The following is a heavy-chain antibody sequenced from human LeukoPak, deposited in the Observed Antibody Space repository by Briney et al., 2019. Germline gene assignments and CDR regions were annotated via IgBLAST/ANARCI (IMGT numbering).Heavy chain of an antibody. D-gene: IGHD2-2*01. Sequence: PSETLSLTCTVSGVSISGNYWSWIRQPPGKGLEWIGYIFYTGSTNYNPSLQSRVTILLDTSKNQFSLKLSSVSAADTAVYYCARVADIVVVPAAMGYFDYWGQGTLVTVSS. CDR2: IFYTGST. V-gene: IGHV4-59*01. J-gene: IGHJ4*02. CDR1: GVSISGNY. CDR3: ARVADIVVVPAAMGYFDY.